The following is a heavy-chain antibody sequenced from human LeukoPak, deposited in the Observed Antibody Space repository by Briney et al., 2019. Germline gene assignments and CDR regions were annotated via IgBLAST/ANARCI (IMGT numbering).Heavy chain of an antibody. Sequence: GGSLRLSCAASGFTFSSYAVHWVRQAPGQGLEWVALISYDGSNKFYADSVKGRFTISRDNSKNTLYLQMSSLRTEDTAVYYCARDLGMYAFDIWGQGTMVTVSS. CDR2: ISYDGSNK. J-gene: IGHJ3*02. V-gene: IGHV3-30*04. D-gene: IGHD1-26*01. CDR3: ARDLGMYAFDI. CDR1: GFTFSSYA.